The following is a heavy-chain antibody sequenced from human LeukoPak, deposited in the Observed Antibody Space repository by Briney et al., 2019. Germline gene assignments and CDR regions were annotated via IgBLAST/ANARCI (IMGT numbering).Heavy chain of an antibody. Sequence: PGGSLRLSCAASGFTFSSYGMHWVRQAPGKGLEWVSSISSSSSYIYYADSVKGRFTISRDNAKNSLYLQMNSLRAEDTAVYYCARAHGGDCPTGCHYYYYMDVWGKGTTVTVSS. CDR2: ISSSSSYI. CDR3: ARAHGGDCPTGCHYYYYMDV. V-gene: IGHV3-21*01. D-gene: IGHD2-21*02. CDR1: GFTFSSYG. J-gene: IGHJ6*03.